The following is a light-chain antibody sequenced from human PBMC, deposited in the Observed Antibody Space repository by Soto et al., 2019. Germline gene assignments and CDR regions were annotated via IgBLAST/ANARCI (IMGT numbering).Light chain of an antibody. J-gene: IGKJ1*01. CDR1: QSVSSY. V-gene: IGKV3-11*01. CDR2: DAS. CDR3: QHRSNWPVT. Sequence: EIVLTQSPGTLSLSPGERATLSCRASQSVSSYLAWYQQKPGQAPRLLIYDASTRATGISARFSGSGSGTDFTPTISSLEPEDFAVYYCQHRSNWPVTFGQGTKVEVK.